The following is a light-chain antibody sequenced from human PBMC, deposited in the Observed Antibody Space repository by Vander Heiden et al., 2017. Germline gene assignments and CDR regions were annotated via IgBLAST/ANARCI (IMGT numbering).Light chain of an antibody. CDR3: QQRGDWPPT. J-gene: IGKJ3*01. CDR2: DAS. CDR1: QNVSSN. V-gene: IGKV3-11*01. Sequence: IVLTPSPATLSLSAGERATLSCRASQNVSSNLAWFRQRAGQPPRLLIYDASKRATGIPARFSGGGSGTDFTLTIGSLDPEDSAVYFCQQRGDWPPTFGPGTKVDI.